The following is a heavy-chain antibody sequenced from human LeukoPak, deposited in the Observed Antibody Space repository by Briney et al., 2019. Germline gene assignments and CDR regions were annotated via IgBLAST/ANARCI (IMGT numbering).Heavy chain of an antibody. CDR1: GFTFSDYY. V-gene: IGHV3-11*01. CDR2: ISSSGSTI. D-gene: IGHD5-24*01. Sequence: GGSLRLSCAASGFTFSDYYMSWIRQAPGKGLEWVSYISSSGSTIYYADSVKGRFTISRDNAKNSLYLQMNSLRAEDTAVYYCARDRDPWLQLPKGNLDYWGQGTLVTVSS. CDR3: ARDRDPWLQLPKGNLDY. J-gene: IGHJ4*02.